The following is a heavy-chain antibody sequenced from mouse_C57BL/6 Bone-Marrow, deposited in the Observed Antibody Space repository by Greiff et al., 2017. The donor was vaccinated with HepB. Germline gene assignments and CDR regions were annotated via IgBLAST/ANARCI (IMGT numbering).Heavy chain of an antibody. D-gene: IGHD1-1*01. CDR1: GYSITSGYY. CDR2: ISYDGSN. J-gene: IGHJ2*01. V-gene: IGHV3-6*01. Sequence: ESGPGLVKPSQSLSLTCSVTGYSITSGYYWNWIRQFPGNKLEWMGYISYDGSNNYNPSLKNRISITRDTSKNQFFLKLNSVTTEDTATYYCARGEIYYGSLYYFDYWGQGTTLTVSS. CDR3: ARGEIYYGSLYYFDY.